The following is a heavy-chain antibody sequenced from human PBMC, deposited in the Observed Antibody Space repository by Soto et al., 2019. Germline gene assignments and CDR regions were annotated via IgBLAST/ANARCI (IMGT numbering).Heavy chain of an antibody. V-gene: IGHV4-34*01. Sequence: SETLSLTCAVYGGSFSGYYWSWIRQPPGKGLEWIGEINHSGSTNYNPSLKSRVTISVDTSKNQFSLKLSSVTAADTAVYYCARAVITIFGVVITGFDYWGQGTLVTGSS. CDR3: ARAVITIFGVVITGFDY. D-gene: IGHD3-3*01. J-gene: IGHJ4*02. CDR1: GGSFSGYY. CDR2: INHSGST.